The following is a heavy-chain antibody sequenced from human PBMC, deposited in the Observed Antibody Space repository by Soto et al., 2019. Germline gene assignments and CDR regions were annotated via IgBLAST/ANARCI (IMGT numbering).Heavy chain of an antibody. Sequence: GGSLRLSCAGSGFTFGDSYMSWIRQAPGKGLEWLSYISPGSRYPAYADSVEGRFTISRDNAKRSLYLQMMSLTAEDTAIYYCVRGGGGGLFDPWGQGTMVTVSS. J-gene: IGHJ5*02. CDR3: VRGGGGGLFDP. D-gene: IGHD2-15*01. CDR2: ISPGSRYP. V-gene: IGHV3-11*06. CDR1: GFTFGDSY.